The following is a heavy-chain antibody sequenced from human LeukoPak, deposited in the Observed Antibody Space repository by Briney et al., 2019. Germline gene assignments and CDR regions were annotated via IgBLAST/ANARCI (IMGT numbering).Heavy chain of an antibody. D-gene: IGHD4-17*01. CDR2: IDPSDSYT. Sequence: PGESLKISCKGSGYSFTSYSISWVRQMPGKGLEWMGRIDPSDSYTNYSPSFQGHVTISADKSISTAYLQWSSLKASDTAMYYCGLEDLYGDYSGGWFDPWGQGTLVTVSS. CDR1: GYSFTSYS. V-gene: IGHV5-10-1*01. J-gene: IGHJ5*02. CDR3: GLEDLYGDYSGGWFDP.